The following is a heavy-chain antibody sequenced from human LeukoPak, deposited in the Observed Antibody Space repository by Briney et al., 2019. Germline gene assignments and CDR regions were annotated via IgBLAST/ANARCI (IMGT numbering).Heavy chain of an antibody. D-gene: IGHD2-2*01. V-gene: IGHV4-30-2*01. CDR1: GGSISSGGYY. CDR3: ARGHCGSTRCLTYYNYYYMDV. Sequence: SQTLSLTCTVSGGSISSGGYYWSWIRQPPGKGLEWIGYIYHSGSTYYNPSLKSRVTISVDRSKNQFSLKLSSVTAADTAVYFCARGHCGSTRCLTYYNYYYMDVWGKGTTVTVSS. J-gene: IGHJ6*03. CDR2: IYHSGST.